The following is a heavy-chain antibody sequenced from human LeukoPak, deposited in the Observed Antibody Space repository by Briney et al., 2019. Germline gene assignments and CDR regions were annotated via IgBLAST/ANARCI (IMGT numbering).Heavy chain of an antibody. V-gene: IGHV3-53*01. Sequence: GGSLRLSCAASGFTVSSNYMSWVRQAPGKGLEWVSVIYSGGSTYYADSVKGRFTISRDNDKNSLYLQMNSLRAEDTAVYYCARDICGGNWPNDYWGQGTLVTVSS. D-gene: IGHD2-21*01. CDR3: ARDICGGNWPNDY. CDR1: GFTVSSNY. CDR2: IYSGGST. J-gene: IGHJ4*02.